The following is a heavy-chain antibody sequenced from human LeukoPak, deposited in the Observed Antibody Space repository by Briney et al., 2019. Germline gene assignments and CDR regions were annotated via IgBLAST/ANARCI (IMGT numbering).Heavy chain of an antibody. CDR2: IYPGDSNL. CDR3: AAINHPSGLLY. CDR1: GYTFTTYW. J-gene: IGHJ4*02. D-gene: IGHD3-10*01. V-gene: IGHV5-51*01. Sequence: GDSLKISCEATGYTFTTYWIGWVRQLPGKGLDWVGYIYPGDSNLGYNPSFQGQVTVPVDKSITTAYLQWSSLKASDTGTYLCAAINHPSGLLYWGQGTPVTVSS.